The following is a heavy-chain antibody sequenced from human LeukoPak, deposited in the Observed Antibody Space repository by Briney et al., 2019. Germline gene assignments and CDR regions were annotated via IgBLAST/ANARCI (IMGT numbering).Heavy chain of an antibody. Sequence: SETLSLTCTVSGYSISSGYYWGWIRQPPGKGLEWIGSIYHSGSTYYNPSLKSRVTISVDTSKNQFSLKLSFVTAADTAVYYCARAREQQLVEYNWFDPWGQGTLVTVSS. CDR2: IYHSGST. D-gene: IGHD6-13*01. CDR1: GYSISSGYY. CDR3: ARAREQQLVEYNWFDP. V-gene: IGHV4-38-2*02. J-gene: IGHJ5*02.